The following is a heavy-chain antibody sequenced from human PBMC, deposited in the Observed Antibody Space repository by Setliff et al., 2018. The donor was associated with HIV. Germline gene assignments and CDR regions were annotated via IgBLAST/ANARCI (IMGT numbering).Heavy chain of an antibody. J-gene: IGHJ4*02. V-gene: IGHV1-18*01. CDR1: GYTFTSYG. D-gene: IGHD5-12*01. Sequence: ASVKVSCKASGYTFTSYGISWVRQAPGQGLEWMGWISAYNGNTNYAQKLQDRVTMTTDTSTSTAYMELRSLRSDDTAVYYCARDQRVIWDSGYVKGPFGYWGQGTLVTVSS. CDR3: ARDQRVIWDSGYVKGPFGY. CDR2: ISAYNGNT.